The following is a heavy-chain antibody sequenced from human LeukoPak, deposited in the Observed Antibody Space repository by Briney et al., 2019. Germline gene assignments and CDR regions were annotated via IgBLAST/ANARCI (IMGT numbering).Heavy chain of an antibody. D-gene: IGHD3-3*01. CDR1: GGTFSSYA. CDR3: AIFLARYRVVRREY. V-gene: IGHV1-69*13. J-gene: IGHJ4*02. Sequence: SVKVSCKASGGTFSSYAISWVRQAPGQGLEWMGGIIPIFGTANYAQKFQGRVTITAEEDRRTDYMEMRRLREEETAVYYCAIFLARYRVVRREYWGQGTLVTVSS. CDR2: IIPIFGTA.